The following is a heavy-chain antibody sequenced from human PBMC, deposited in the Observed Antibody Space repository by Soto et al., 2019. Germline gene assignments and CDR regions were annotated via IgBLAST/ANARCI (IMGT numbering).Heavy chain of an antibody. CDR3: ARDKQWLEYLDL. V-gene: IGHV3-33*01. CDR1: GFSFRNKV. Sequence: QVHLVESGGGVVQPGRSLRLSCAASGFSFRNKVMHWVRQAPGKGLEWVGVIWYDGNKAYYVDSVKGRFTISRDNSKNTLYLQMNSLRAEDTAVYYCARDKQWLEYLDLWGPGTLVTVSS. J-gene: IGHJ2*01. D-gene: IGHD6-19*01. CDR2: IWYDGNKA.